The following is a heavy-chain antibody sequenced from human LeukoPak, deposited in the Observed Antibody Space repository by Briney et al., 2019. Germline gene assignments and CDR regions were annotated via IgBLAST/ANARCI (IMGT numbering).Heavy chain of an antibody. CDR1: GGSFSGYY. D-gene: IGHD6-13*01. Sequence: SETLSLTCAVYGGSFSGYYWSWIRQPPGKGLEWIGEINHSGSTNYNPSLKSRVTISVDTSKNQFSLKLSSVTAADTAVYYCARATEQQLAGAFDYWGQGTLVTVSS. V-gene: IGHV4-34*01. CDR3: ARATEQQLAGAFDY. CDR2: INHSGST. J-gene: IGHJ4*02.